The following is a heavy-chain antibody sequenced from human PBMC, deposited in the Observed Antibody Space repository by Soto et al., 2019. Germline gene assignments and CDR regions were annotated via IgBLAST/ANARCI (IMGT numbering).Heavy chain of an antibody. V-gene: IGHV3-30-3*01. J-gene: IGHJ4*02. CDR2: ISYDGSNK. D-gene: IGHD1-26*01. CDR1: GFTFSSYA. CDR3: ERPWELLKYFDY. Sequence: GSLRLSCAASGFTFSSYAMHWVRQAPGKGLEWVAVISYDGSNKYYADSVKGRFTISRDNSKNTLYLQMNSLRAEDTAVYYCERPWELLKYFDYWGQGTLVTVSS.